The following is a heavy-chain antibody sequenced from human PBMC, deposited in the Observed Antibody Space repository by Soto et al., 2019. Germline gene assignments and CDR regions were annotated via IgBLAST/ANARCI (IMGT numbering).Heavy chain of an antibody. CDR1: GFTFFSTYS. J-gene: IGHJ4*02. CDR3: ASQIVGATRF. V-gene: IGHV3-21*01. CDR2: IGASSHYI. Sequence: EVQLVESGGGLVKPGGSLRLSCAASGFTFFSTYSFTWVRQAPGKGLEWFSFIGASSHYIYYADSVKGRFTISRDNAKNSLYLQMNSLRAEDTAVYYCASQIVGATRFWGQGTLVTVSS. D-gene: IGHD1-26*01.